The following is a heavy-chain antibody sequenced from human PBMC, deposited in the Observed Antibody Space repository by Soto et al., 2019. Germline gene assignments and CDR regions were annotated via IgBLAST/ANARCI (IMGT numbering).Heavy chain of an antibody. CDR3: ARPYSSSLENSYYYTVDV. J-gene: IGHJ6*02. V-gene: IGHV1-69*12. CDR1: GGTFSSYA. D-gene: IGHD6-13*01. Sequence: QVQLVQSGAEVKKPGSSVNVSCKASGGTFSSYAISWVRQAPGQGLEWMGGIIPIFNTRNYALKFQGRISLTADDSTSTAHMELTNLRSEDTAVYYCARPYSSSLENSYYYTVDVWGQGTTVIVSS. CDR2: IIPIFNTR.